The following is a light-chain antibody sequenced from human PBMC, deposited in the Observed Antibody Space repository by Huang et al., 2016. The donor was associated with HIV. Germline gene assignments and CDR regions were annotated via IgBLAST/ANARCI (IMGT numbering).Light chain of an antibody. CDR2: GAS. V-gene: IGKV3-15*01. Sequence: EIVMTQSPATLSVSPGERATLSCRASQSIYSNLAWYQQKPGQAPRLLIDGASTRATGIPARFSVSGSGTEFTLTISSLQSEDSAVYYCQQYKNWPLTFGGGTKVELK. J-gene: IGKJ4*01. CDR1: QSIYSN. CDR3: QQYKNWPLT.